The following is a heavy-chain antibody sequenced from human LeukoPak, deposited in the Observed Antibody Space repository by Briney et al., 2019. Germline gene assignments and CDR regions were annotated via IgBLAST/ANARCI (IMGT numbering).Heavy chain of an antibody. Sequence: SVKVSCKASGGTFSSYAISWVRQAPGQGLEWMGGIIPIFGTANYAQKFQGRVTITADESTSTAYMELSSLRSEDTAVYYCARGVHDSSGYYSPKTRYYFDYWGQGTLVTVSS. V-gene: IGHV1-69*01. CDR1: GGTFSSYA. J-gene: IGHJ4*02. CDR2: IIPIFGTA. CDR3: ARGVHDSSGYYSPKTRYYFDY. D-gene: IGHD3-22*01.